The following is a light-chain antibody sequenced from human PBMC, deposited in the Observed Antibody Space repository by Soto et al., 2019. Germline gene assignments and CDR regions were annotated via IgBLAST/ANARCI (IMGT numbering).Light chain of an antibody. Sequence: EIPITQSPSTLSGSVGDRVTITCRASQTISSWLAWYQQKPGKAPKLLIYKASTLKSGVPSRFSGSGSGTEFTLTISSLQPDDFATYYCQHYNSYSEACGQGTKGDIK. J-gene: IGKJ1*01. CDR1: QTISSW. CDR2: KAS. V-gene: IGKV1-5*03. CDR3: QHYNSYSEA.